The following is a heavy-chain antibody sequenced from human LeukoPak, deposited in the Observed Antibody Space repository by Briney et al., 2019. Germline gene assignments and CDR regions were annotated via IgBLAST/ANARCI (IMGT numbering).Heavy chain of an antibody. CDR1: GYTFTNYG. CDR3: ARVWSGRQGPNRQYYYYYYMDV. J-gene: IGHJ6*03. D-gene: IGHD1-14*01. Sequence: ASVKVSCKSSGYTFTNYGISWVRQAPGQGLEWMGWISDYNGNTNYAQKLQDRVTLTTDTPTSTAYMELRRLRSEDTPVYYCARVWSGRQGPNRQYYYYYYMDVWGKGTTVTVSS. V-gene: IGHV1-18*01. CDR2: ISDYNGNT.